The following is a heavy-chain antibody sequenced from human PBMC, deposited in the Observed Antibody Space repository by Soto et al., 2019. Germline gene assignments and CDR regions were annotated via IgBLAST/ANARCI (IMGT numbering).Heavy chain of an antibody. Sequence: SETLSLTCTVSGGSISSYYWSWIRQPPGKGLEWIGYIYYSGSTNYNPSLKSRVTISVDTSKNQFSLKLSSVTAADTAVYYCARGTGAAAFDIWGQGTMVTVSS. CDR1: GGSISSYY. V-gene: IGHV4-59*01. CDR3: ARGTGAAAFDI. D-gene: IGHD7-27*01. CDR2: IYYSGST. J-gene: IGHJ3*02.